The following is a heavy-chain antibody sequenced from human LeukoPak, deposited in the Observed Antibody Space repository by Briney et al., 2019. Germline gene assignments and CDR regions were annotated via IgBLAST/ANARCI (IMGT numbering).Heavy chain of an antibody. V-gene: IGHV3-11*04. CDR1: GFTFSDYY. D-gene: IGHD2-2*01. J-gene: IGHJ4*02. CDR3: ARDLFVVVPAAIL. CDR2: ISSSGSTI. Sequence: GGSLRLSCAASGFTFSDYYMSWIRQAPGKGLEWVSYISSSGSTIYYADSVKGRFTISRDNAKNSLYLQMNSLRAEDTAVYYCARDLFVVVPAAILWGQGTLVTVSS.